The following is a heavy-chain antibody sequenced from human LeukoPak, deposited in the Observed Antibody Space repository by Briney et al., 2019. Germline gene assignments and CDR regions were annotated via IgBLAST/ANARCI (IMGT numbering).Heavy chain of an antibody. D-gene: IGHD3-3*01. Sequence: GGSLRLSCAASEFTFSNYWMTWVRQAPGRGLEWVANIKQDGSETYYVDSVRGRFTISRDNVKNLLYLQMNSLRAEDTAVYYCARDRSYDFWSGYSTPDYWGQGTLVTVSS. V-gene: IGHV3-7*01. CDR2: IKQDGSET. CDR3: ARDRSYDFWSGYSTPDY. CDR1: EFTFSNYW. J-gene: IGHJ4*02.